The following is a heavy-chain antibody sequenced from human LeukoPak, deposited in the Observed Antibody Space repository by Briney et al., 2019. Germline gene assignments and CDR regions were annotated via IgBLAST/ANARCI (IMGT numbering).Heavy chain of an antibody. CDR2: IYYSGST. D-gene: IGHD6-19*01. CDR1: GGSISSYY. CDR3: AGRIAVAGTGSHPYYYMNV. Sequence: PSETLSLTCTVSGGSISSYYWSWLRQPPGKGLEWIGYIYYSGSTNYNPSLKSRVTISVDTSRNQFSLQLSSVTAADTAVYYCAGRIAVAGTGSHPYYYMNVRHKGTTVTVSS. V-gene: IGHV4-59*01. J-gene: IGHJ6*03.